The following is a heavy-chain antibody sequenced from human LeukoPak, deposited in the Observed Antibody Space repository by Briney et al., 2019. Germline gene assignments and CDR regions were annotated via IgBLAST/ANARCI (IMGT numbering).Heavy chain of an antibody. CDR3: ARGIAARRTLYYFDY. Sequence: ASVKVSCKASGGTFSSYAISWVRQAPGQGLEWMGGIISIFGTANYAQKFQGRVTITTDESTSTAYMELSSLRSEDTAVYYCARGIAARRTLYYFDYWGQGTLVTVSS. CDR1: GGTFSSYA. J-gene: IGHJ4*02. CDR2: IISIFGTA. D-gene: IGHD6-6*01. V-gene: IGHV1-69*05.